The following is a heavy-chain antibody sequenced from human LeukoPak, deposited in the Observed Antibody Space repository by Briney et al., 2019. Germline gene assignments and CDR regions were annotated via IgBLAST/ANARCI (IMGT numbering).Heavy chain of an antibody. Sequence: GASVTVSCKASGYTFTGYYMHWVRQAPGQGLEWMGWINPNSGGTNYAQKFQGRVTMTRDTSISTAYMELSRLRSDDTAVYYCARARPRQLLSQNWFDPWGQGTLVTVSS. CDR1: GYTFTGYY. CDR3: ARARPRQLLSQNWFDP. CDR2: INPNSGGT. D-gene: IGHD2-2*01. V-gene: IGHV1-2*02. J-gene: IGHJ5*02.